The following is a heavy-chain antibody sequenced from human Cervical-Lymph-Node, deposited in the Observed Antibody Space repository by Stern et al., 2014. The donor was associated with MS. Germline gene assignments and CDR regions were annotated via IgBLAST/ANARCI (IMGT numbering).Heavy chain of an antibody. V-gene: IGHV3-33*01. CDR1: GFTFSTYG. CDR3: ARERAYTRSPFDY. CDR2: ICVDGSNK. J-gene: IGHJ4*02. D-gene: IGHD2-2*02. Sequence: VQLVESGGGVVQPGGSLRLSCAASGFTFSTYGMHWVRQAPGKGLEWVAVICVDGSNKFYGDSVNGRFTISRDNSKNTLSLEMNSLRVEDTAVYYCARERAYTRSPFDYWGQGTPVTVSS.